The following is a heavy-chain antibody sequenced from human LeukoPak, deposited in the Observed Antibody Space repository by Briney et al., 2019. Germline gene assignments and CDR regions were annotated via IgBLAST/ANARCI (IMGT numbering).Heavy chain of an antibody. Sequence: QPAESLRLSCAASGFTFSHIWMHWVRQAPAKGRGWVSRTNTDGSSTSYMDSVKGRFTISRDNAKNTIYLQMNSLRAEDTAVYYCVPSDSSGLDWGQGTLVTVSS. V-gene: IGHV3-74*01. CDR1: GFTFSHIW. J-gene: IGHJ4*02. CDR2: TNTDGSST. D-gene: IGHD3-22*01. CDR3: VPSDSSGLD.